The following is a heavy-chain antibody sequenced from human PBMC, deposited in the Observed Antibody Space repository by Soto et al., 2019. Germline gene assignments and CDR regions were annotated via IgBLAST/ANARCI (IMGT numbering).Heavy chain of an antibody. CDR3: ARVILICSSTSCYSTAFDI. Sequence: ASVKVSCKASGYTFTSYDINWVRQATGQGLEWMGWMNPNSGNTGYAQKFQGRVTMTRNTSISTAYMELSSLRSEDTAVYYCARVILICSSTSCYSTAFDIWGQGTMVTVSS. CDR1: GYTFTSYD. J-gene: IGHJ3*02. V-gene: IGHV1-8*01. CDR2: MNPNSGNT. D-gene: IGHD2-2*02.